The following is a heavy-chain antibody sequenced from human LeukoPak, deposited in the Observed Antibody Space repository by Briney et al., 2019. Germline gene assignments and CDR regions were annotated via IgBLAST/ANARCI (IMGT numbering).Heavy chain of an antibody. CDR3: ARDLVHNSRGHDY. CDR2: IYHSGLI. D-gene: IGHD1-20*01. CDR1: GGSISSGSYY. V-gene: IGHV4-61*10. J-gene: IGHJ4*02. Sequence: SETLSLTCTVSGGSISSGSYYWTWIRQPAGKGLEWIGEIYHSGLINYNPSLKSRVTISVDQSKNQFSLKLSSVTAADTAVYFCARDLVHNSRGHDYWGQGTLVTVSS.